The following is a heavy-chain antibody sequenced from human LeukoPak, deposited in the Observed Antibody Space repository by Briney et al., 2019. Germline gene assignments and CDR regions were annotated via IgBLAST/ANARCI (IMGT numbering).Heavy chain of an antibody. CDR3: ARDFAVAGNNWFDP. CDR2: IYHSGST. J-gene: IGHJ5*02. D-gene: IGHD6-19*01. CDR1: DGSISSSNW. Sequence: SETLSLTCAVSDGSISSSNWWSWVRQPPGKGLEWIGEIYHSGSTNYNPSLKSRVTISVDKSKNQFSLKLSSVTAADTAVYYCARDFAVAGNNWFDPWGQGTLVTVSS. V-gene: IGHV4-4*02.